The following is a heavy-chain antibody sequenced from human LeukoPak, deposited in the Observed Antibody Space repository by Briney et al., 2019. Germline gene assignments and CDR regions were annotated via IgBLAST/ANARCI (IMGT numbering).Heavy chain of an antibody. V-gene: IGHV1-69*04. CDR2: IIPILGIA. CDR3: ARVSGDILTGYPDY. Sequence: SVKFSCKASGGTFSSYAISWVRQAPGQGLEWMGRIIPILGIANYAQKFQGRVTITADKSTSTAYMELSSLRSEDTAVYYCARVSGDILTGYPDYWGQGTLVTVSS. D-gene: IGHD3-9*01. CDR1: GGTFSSYA. J-gene: IGHJ4*02.